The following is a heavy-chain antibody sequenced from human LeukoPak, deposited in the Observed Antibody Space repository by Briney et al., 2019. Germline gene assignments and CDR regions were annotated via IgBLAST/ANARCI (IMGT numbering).Heavy chain of an antibody. CDR3: ASQMGTGRWSFES. V-gene: IGHV4-39*01. Sequence: SETLSLTCTVYGASMIRSDSWWGCIRQPPGKGLECLGSVYYSGDTHYNPSLKSRVSISADTSRNQFSLKLSSVSAADTALYYCASQMGTGRWSFESWGQGILVTVST. J-gene: IGHJ4*02. D-gene: IGHD4-23*01. CDR1: GASMIRSDSW. CDR2: VYYSGDT.